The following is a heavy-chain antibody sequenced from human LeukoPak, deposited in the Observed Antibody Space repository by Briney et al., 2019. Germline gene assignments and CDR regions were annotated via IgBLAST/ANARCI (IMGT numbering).Heavy chain of an antibody. Sequence: SETLSLTCAVSGGSISSGGYSWSWIRQPPGKGLEWIGYIYHSGSTYYNPSLKSRVTISVDRSKNQFSLKLSSVTAADTAVYYCARANRITMINDAFDIWGQGTMVTVSS. CDR1: GGSISSGGYS. V-gene: IGHV4-30-2*01. J-gene: IGHJ3*02. CDR2: IYHSGST. CDR3: ARANRITMINDAFDI. D-gene: IGHD3-22*01.